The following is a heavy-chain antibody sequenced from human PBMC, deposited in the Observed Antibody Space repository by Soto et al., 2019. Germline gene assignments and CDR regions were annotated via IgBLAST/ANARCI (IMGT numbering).Heavy chain of an antibody. J-gene: IGHJ6*02. V-gene: IGHV4-59*12. CDR3: ARERVGHSAMDV. CDR2: VSDSGST. CDR1: GGSITNYY. Sequence: QVQLQESGPGLVKPSETLSLMCTVSGGSITNYYWSWIRQSPAKGLEWIGYVSDSGSTKYNPSLKSRVTISVDTSKNQFSPKLTSVTAADTAVYYCARERVGHSAMDVWGQGTTVTVSS. D-gene: IGHD1-26*01.